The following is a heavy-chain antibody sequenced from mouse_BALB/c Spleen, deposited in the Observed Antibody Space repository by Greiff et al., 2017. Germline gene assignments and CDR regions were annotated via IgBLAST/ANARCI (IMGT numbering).Heavy chain of an antibody. D-gene: IGHD1-2*01. CDR2: ISSGSSTI. V-gene: IGHV5-17*02. J-gene: IGHJ3*01. CDR1: GFTFSSFG. Sequence: EVKLMESGGGLVQPGGSRKLSCAASGFTFSSFGMHWVRQAPAKGLEWVAYISSGSSTIYYADTVKGRFTISRDNPTNTLFLRMTSLRSEDTAMYYCASAGITTATDWFAYWGQGTRVTVSA. CDR3: ASAGITTATDWFAY.